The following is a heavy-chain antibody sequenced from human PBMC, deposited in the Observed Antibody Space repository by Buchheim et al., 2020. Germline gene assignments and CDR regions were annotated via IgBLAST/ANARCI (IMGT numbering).Heavy chain of an antibody. CDR3: ARASGYSSGWYMWYYYGMDV. CDR1: GGSFSGYY. J-gene: IGHJ6*02. CDR2: INHSGST. V-gene: IGHV4-34*01. D-gene: IGHD6-19*01. Sequence: QVQLQQWGAGLLKPSETLSLTCAVYGGSFSGYYWSWIRQPPGKGLEWIGEINHSGSTNYNPSLKSRVTISVEPSKNQFSLKLSSVTAADTAVYYCARASGYSSGWYMWYYYGMDVWGQGTT.